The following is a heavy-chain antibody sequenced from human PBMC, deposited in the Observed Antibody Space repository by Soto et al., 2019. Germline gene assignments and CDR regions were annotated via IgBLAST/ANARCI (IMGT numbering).Heavy chain of an antibody. J-gene: IGHJ6*02. V-gene: IGHV4-39*01. CDR1: GGSMTSSFY. CDR3: RSSSRYSTDV. D-gene: IGHD6-13*01. CDR2: IYGTGNT. Sequence: QLQLQESGPGLVKPSETLSLSCTVSGGSMTSSFYWGWIRQPPGKGLEWIGSIYGTGNTYYNPSLKGRVTISADTSKNQFSLNLISVTAADTAVYYCRSSSRYSTDVWGQGATVTVSS.